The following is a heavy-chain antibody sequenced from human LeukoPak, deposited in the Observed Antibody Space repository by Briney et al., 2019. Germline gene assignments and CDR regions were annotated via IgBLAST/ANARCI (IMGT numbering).Heavy chain of an antibody. D-gene: IGHD3-10*01. J-gene: IGHJ4*02. V-gene: IGHV4-39*07. Sequence: SETLTLTCTVSGGSISRSNFYWGWIRQPPGKGLEWIATIYYSGSTYYNLSLKSRVTISVDTSKNQFSLKLSSVTAADTAVYYCARGIYGSGSYSYFDYWGQGTLVTVSS. CDR2: IYYSGST. CDR1: GGSISRSNFY. CDR3: ARGIYGSGSYSYFDY.